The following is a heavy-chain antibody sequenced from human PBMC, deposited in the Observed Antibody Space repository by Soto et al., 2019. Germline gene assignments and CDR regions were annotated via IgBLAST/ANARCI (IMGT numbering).Heavy chain of an antibody. CDR3: ARVGIHLWSQFDH. CDR1: GGSISSGRYY. V-gene: IGHV4-31*03. J-gene: IGHJ4*02. CDR2: IYYSGGT. D-gene: IGHD7-27*01. Sequence: QVQLQESGPGLVKPSQTLSLTCNVSGGSISSGRYYWSWIRQHPGKGLEWIGYIYYSGGTYYNPSLKSRVTISLDTSKNQFFLTLTSVTAADTAVYYCARVGIHLWSQFDHWGQGALVTVSS.